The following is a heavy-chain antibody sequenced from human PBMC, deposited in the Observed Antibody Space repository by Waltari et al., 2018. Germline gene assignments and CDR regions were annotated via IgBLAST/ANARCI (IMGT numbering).Heavy chain of an antibody. V-gene: IGHV1-2*02. J-gene: IGHJ4*02. CDR2: INPNNGAT. D-gene: IGHD7-27*01. CDR3: ARDRWGESHGYGY. Sequence: QVQLVQSGVEVKKPGASVRVSCKASGDTFTVYYLHWIRQAPGQGPEWMGWINPNNGATHYAQKFQGRVTMTRDTSINTAYLEVTSDDTAVYFCARDRWGESHGYGYWGRGTLVTVSS. CDR1: GDTFTVYY.